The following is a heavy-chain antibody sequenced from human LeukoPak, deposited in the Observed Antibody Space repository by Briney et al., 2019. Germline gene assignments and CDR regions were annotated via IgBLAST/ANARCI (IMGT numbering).Heavy chain of an antibody. D-gene: IGHD3-10*01. J-gene: IGHJ3*02. CDR2: IYYSGSI. CDR1: GGSISSYY. CDR3: AREAGRGSDDAFDI. V-gene: IGHV4-59*12. Sequence: SETLSLTCTVSGGSISSYYWSWIRQPPGKGLEWIGYIYYSGSINYNPSLKSRVTISVDTSKNQFSLKLSSVTAADTAVYYCAREAGRGSDDAFDIWGQGTMVTVSS.